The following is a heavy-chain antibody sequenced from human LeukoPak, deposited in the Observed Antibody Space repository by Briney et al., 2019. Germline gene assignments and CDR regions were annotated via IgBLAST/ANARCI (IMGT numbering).Heavy chain of an antibody. V-gene: IGHV3-53*01. J-gene: IGHJ6*02. D-gene: IGHD6-19*01. Sequence: GGSLRLSCAASGFTVSSNYMSWVRQAPGKGLEWVSVIYSSGSTYYADSVKGRLTISRDNAKNSLYLQMNSLRAEDTAVYYCARGGSIAVAGTQDKDYYYYGMDVWGQGATVTVSS. CDR2: IYSSGST. CDR1: GFTVSSNY. CDR3: ARGGSIAVAGTQDKDYYYYGMDV.